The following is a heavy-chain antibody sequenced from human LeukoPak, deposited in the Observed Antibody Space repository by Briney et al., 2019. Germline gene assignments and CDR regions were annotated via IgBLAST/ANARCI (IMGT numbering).Heavy chain of an antibody. D-gene: IGHD3-16*01. V-gene: IGHV3-72*01. CDR3: ARHLGAVDAFDI. CDR1: GFSFSRYS. CDR2: IRKKVNSYTT. J-gene: IGHJ3*02. Sequence: PGGSLRLSCAASGFSFSRYSMDWVRQAPGKGLEWVGRIRKKVNSYTTEYVASVKGRFTISRDDSKTSLYLQMNSLKTEDTAVYYCARHLGAVDAFDIWGQGTMVTVSS.